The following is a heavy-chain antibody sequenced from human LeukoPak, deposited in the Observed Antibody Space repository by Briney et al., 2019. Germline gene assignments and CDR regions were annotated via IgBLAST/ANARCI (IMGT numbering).Heavy chain of an antibody. CDR2: IYSGGST. CDR1: GFTVSGNY. J-gene: IGHJ6*02. Sequence: PGGSLRLSCAASGFTVSGNYMSWVRQAPGKGLEWVSVIYSGGSTYYADSVKGRFTISRDNSKNTLYLQMNSLRAEDAAVYYCAKWDYYYGVDVWGQGTTVTVSS. V-gene: IGHV3-53*01. D-gene: IGHD2-8*01. CDR3: AKWDYYYGVDV.